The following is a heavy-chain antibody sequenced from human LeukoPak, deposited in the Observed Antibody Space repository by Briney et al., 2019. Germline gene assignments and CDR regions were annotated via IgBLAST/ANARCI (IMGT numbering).Heavy chain of an antibody. J-gene: IGHJ4*02. CDR2: MNPNSGNT. CDR3: ARGPGTMGY. V-gene: IGHV1-8*03. D-gene: IGHD1-7*01. CDR1: GYTFTSYD. Sequence: ASAKVSCKASGYTFTSYDINWVRQATGQGHEWMGWMNPNSGNTGYAQKFQGRVTITRNTSISTAYMELSILRSEDTAVYYCARGPGTMGYWGQGALVTVSS.